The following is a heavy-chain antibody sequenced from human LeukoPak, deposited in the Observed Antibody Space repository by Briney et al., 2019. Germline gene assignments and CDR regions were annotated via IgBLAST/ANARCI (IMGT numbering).Heavy chain of an antibody. CDR3: AILQTGITGTRLD. D-gene: IGHD1-7*01. Sequence: GGSLRLSCAASGFTFSSYGMHWVRQAPGKGLEWVAFIRYDGSNKYYADSVKGRFTISRDNSKNTLYLQMNSLRAEDTAVYYCAILQTGITGTRLDWGQGTLVTVSS. V-gene: IGHV3-30*02. CDR2: IRYDGSNK. J-gene: IGHJ4*02. CDR1: GFTFSSYG.